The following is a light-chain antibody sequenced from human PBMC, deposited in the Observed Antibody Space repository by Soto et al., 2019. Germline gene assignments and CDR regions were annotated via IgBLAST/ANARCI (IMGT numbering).Light chain of an antibody. CDR3: QNYKGAPPAT. Sequence: DIQMTQSPSSLSATVGDRVTITCRASQDISNDLAWHQQKPGKVPKLLIYASSTLQPRAPSRFSGSGPGTEFTLTISSLQPEDGATYYCQNYKGAPPATFGPGTKVDI. V-gene: IGKV1-27*01. CDR2: ASS. J-gene: IGKJ3*01. CDR1: QDISND.